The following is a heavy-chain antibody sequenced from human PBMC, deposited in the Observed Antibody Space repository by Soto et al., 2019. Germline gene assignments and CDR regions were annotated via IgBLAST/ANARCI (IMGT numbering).Heavy chain of an antibody. CDR1: GFICSSYD. Sequence: LRLSCAVSGFICSSYDINWVRQAPGQGLEWVSSISGSSDFLYYADSVKGRFTISRDTATNSLYLQMNSLRAEDTAVYYCATSTWYAFDIWGQGTMVTVSS. CDR3: ATSTWYAFDI. J-gene: IGHJ3*02. D-gene: IGHD6-13*01. CDR2: ISGSSDFL. V-gene: IGHV3-21*01.